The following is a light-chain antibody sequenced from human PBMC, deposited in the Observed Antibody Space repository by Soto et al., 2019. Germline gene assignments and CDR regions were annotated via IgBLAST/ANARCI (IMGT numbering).Light chain of an antibody. CDR3: QQYGSSPRT. CDR1: QSVSSSY. V-gene: IGKV3-20*01. Sequence: EIVLTQSPGTLSLSPGERATLSCRASQSVSSSYLAWYQQKPGQAPRLLIYDASSRATGIPDRFSGSGSGTDFTLTISRLEPGDFAVYYCQQYGSSPRTFGEGPKVEIK. J-gene: IGKJ1*01. CDR2: DAS.